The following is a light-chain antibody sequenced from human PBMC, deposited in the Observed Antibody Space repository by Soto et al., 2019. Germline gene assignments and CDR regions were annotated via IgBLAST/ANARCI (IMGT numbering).Light chain of an antibody. CDR1: QSVSSSY. CDR2: GAS. Sequence: EIVLTQSPGTLPLSPGERATLSCRASQSVSSSYLVWYQQKPGQAPRPLIYGASSRATGIPDRFSGSGSGTDVTLTISRLEAEAFAVYYCQQYGSTPLTFGQGTKQEIK. CDR3: QQYGSTPLT. V-gene: IGKV3-20*01. J-gene: IGKJ2*01.